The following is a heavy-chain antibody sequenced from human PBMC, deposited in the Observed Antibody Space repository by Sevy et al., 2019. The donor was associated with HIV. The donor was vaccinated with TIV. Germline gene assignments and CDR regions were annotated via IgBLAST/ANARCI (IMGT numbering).Heavy chain of an antibody. J-gene: IGHJ6*02. Sequence: SETLSLTCAVYAGSFSGYYWSWIRQSPGKGLEWIGEINHSGSTNYNPSLKSRVTISADTSTKQFSLQLSFVTAADTALCSGASGFEYCRGGRCHCSCYGMDVWGQGTTVTVSS. CDR1: AGSFSGYY. CDR3: ASGFEYCRGGRCHCSCYGMDV. V-gene: IGHV4-34*01. D-gene: IGHD2-15*01. CDR2: INHSGST.